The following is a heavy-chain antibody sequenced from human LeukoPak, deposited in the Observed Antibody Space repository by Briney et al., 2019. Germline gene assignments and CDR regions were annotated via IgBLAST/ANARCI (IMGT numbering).Heavy chain of an antibody. J-gene: IGHJ3*01. CDR3: ARERNYGDYGNAFDV. V-gene: IGHV1-2*02. CDR1: GYTFTDYY. D-gene: IGHD4-17*01. Sequence: GASVKVSCKASGYTFTDYYIHWMRQAPGQGLEWMGWINPKRGVTTYAQKVQGRVTMTRDTSITTAYMELTRLRSDDTTIYYCARERNYGDYGNAFDVWGQGTKVTVSS. CDR2: INPKRGVT.